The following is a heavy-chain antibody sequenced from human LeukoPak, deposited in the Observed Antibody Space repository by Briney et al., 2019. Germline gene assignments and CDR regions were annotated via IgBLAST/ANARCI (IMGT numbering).Heavy chain of an antibody. V-gene: IGHV3-30*02. CDR3: ARDWDDYDILTGYYFPFDY. Sequence: GGSLRLSCAASGFTFSSYGMHWVRQAPGKGLEWVAFIRYDGSNKYYADSVKGRFTISRDNSKNTLYLQMNSLRAEDTAVYYCARDWDDYDILTGYYFPFDYWGQGTLVTVSS. D-gene: IGHD3-9*01. CDR1: GFTFSSYG. CDR2: IRYDGSNK. J-gene: IGHJ4*02.